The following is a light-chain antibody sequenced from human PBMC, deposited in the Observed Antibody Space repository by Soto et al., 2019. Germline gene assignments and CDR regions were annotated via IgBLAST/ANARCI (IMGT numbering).Light chain of an antibody. V-gene: IGKV1-39*01. CDR1: QSISSY. J-gene: IGKJ1*01. CDR3: QQYSDYSRT. CDR2: AAS. Sequence: IHMTQSPSSLSASVLDIVTITCRASQSISSYLNWYQQKPGKAPKLLIYAASSLQSGVPSRFSGSGSGTEFTLTISSLQPDDFATYFCQQYSDYSRTFGQGTKVDIK.